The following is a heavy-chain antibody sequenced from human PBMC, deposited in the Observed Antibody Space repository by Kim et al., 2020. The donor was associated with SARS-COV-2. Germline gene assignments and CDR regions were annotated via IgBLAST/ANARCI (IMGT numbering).Heavy chain of an antibody. CDR2: INSDGSST. D-gene: IGHD3-22*01. CDR3: ARDLAVYDSSGSYQHYYYYYGMDV. J-gene: IGHJ6*02. V-gene: IGHV3-74*01. Sequence: GGSLRLSCAASGFTFSSYWMHWVRQAPGKGLVWVSRINSDGSSTSYADSVKGRFTISRDNAKNTLYLQMNSLRAEDTAVYYCARDLAVYDSSGSYQHYYYYYGMDVWGQGTTVTVSS. CDR1: GFTFSSYW.